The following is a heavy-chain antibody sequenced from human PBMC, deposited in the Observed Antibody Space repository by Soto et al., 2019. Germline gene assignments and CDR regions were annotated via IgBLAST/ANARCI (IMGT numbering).Heavy chain of an antibody. V-gene: IGHV3-30-3*01. Sequence: GGSLRLSCAASGFSFSTYAMHWVRQAPGKGLEWVAVIPFDGGNKYYADSVKGRFTISGDDSKNTLYLEMNSLRPEDTAVYYCASSGSYPRAEYFHYWGQGTLVTVSS. CDR2: IPFDGGNK. CDR1: GFSFSTYA. D-gene: IGHD1-26*01. CDR3: ASSGSYPRAEYFHY. J-gene: IGHJ1*01.